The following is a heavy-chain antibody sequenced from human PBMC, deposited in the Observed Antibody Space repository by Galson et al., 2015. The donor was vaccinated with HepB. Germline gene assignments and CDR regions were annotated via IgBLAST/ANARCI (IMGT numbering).Heavy chain of an antibody. CDR2: IGGGGST. CDR1: GFTFNSYA. V-gene: IGHV3-23*01. Sequence: SLRLSCAASGFTFNSYAMTWVRQAPGKGLEWVAAIGGGGSTCYAESVKGRFTISRDNSKNMVFLQMYSLRAEDTAVYYCAKGDVWGSAALNYGMDVWGQGTTVTVSS. J-gene: IGHJ6*02. D-gene: IGHD3-16*01. CDR3: AKGDVWGSAALNYGMDV.